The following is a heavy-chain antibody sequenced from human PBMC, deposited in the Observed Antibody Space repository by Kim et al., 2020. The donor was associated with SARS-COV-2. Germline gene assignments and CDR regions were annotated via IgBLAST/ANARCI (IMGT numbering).Heavy chain of an antibody. CDR2: SWRNEDHR. D-gene: IGHD3-10*01. J-gene: IGHJ4*02. CDR3: ARGRDENSATYAVDY. Sequence: GGSLRLSCKASGFTFRTYGMHWVRQAPGKGLDWVAVSWRNEDHRYYADAVKGRFTISRDNSENTLFLQMNNLRAEDTAVYYCARGRDENSATYAVDYWGQGTPLTVS. V-gene: IGHV3-33*01. CDR1: GFTFRTYG.